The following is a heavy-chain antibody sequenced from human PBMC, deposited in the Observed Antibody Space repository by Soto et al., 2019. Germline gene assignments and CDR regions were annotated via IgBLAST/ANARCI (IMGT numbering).Heavy chain of an antibody. CDR1: GGSFSGAN. Sequence: QVQLQQWGAGLLKPSETLSLACAVYGGSFSGANWSWIRQPPGKGLEWTGEINHSGSTNYNPSLKSRVTISIDMSKNQRSMKVSSVTAADTAVYYCARGWGFGFDPWGQGILVTVSS. CDR3: ARGWGFGFDP. J-gene: IGHJ5*02. V-gene: IGHV4-34*01. D-gene: IGHD3-10*01. CDR2: INHSGST.